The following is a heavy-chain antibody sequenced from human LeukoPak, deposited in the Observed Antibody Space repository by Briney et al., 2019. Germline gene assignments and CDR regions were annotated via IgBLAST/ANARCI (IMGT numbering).Heavy chain of an antibody. Sequence: SETLSLTCTVSGGSISSSSYYWGWIRQPPGKGLEWIGSIYYSGTTYYNPSLKSRVTIFVDTSKNQFSLKLNSVTAADTAVYYCAREWSSGWSHNYYYFDYWGQGTLVTVSS. CDR2: IYYSGTT. J-gene: IGHJ4*02. V-gene: IGHV4-39*02. CDR1: GGSISSSSYY. CDR3: AREWSSGWSHNYYYFDY. D-gene: IGHD6-19*01.